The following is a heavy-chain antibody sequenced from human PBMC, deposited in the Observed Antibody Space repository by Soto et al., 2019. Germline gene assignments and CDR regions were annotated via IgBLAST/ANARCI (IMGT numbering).Heavy chain of an antibody. CDR2: ISYDGSNK. CDR1: GFTFSSYG. CDR3: AREYYYGSGPWY. Sequence: GGSLRLSCAASGFTFSSYGMHWVRQAPGKGLEWVAVISYDGSNKYYADSVKGRFTISRDNSKNTLYLQMNSLRAEDTAVYYCAREYYYGSGPWYWGQGTLVTVSS. D-gene: IGHD3-10*01. J-gene: IGHJ4*02. V-gene: IGHV3-30*03.